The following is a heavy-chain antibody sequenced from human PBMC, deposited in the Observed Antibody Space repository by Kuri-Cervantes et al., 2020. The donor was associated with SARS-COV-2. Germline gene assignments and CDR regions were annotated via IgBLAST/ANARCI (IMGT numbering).Heavy chain of an antibody. CDR1: GFSLSTSGVG. D-gene: IGHD3-22*01. CDR2: IYWDDDK. Sequence: SGPTLVKPTQTLTLTCTFSGFSLSTSGVGVGWIRQPPGKALEWLAVIYWDDDKRYSPSLNSRLTITKDTSKNQVVLTMTNMDPVDTAPYYCAHTSSLVIQYYFDYWGQGTLVTVSS. J-gene: IGHJ4*02. CDR3: AHTSSLVIQYYFDY. V-gene: IGHV2-5*02.